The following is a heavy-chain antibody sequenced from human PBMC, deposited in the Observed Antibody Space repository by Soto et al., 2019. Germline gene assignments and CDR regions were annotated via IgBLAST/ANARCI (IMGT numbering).Heavy chain of an antibody. CDR1: GFTFNSYW. J-gene: IGHJ3*02. CDR3: ARDRSSLDAFDI. V-gene: IGHV3-7*01. Sequence: EVQLVESGGGLVQPGGSLRLSCAASGFTFNSYWMNWVRQAPGKGLEWVANIKQDGSEKYYVDSVKGRFTISRDNAKNSRFLQMNSLRAEDTAVYYCARDRSSLDAFDIWGQGTMVTVSS. CDR2: IKQDGSEK. D-gene: IGHD6-13*01.